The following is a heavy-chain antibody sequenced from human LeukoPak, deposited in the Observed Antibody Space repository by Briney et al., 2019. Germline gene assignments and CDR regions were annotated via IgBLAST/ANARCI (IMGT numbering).Heavy chain of an antibody. Sequence: GGSLRLSCAASGFTFSSYAMSWVRQAPGKGLEWVSAISGSGGSTYYADSVKGRFTISRDNSKNTLYLQMNSLRAEDTAVYYCAKESRGSYYSPYYFDYWGQGTLVTVSS. CDR1: GFTFSSYA. CDR3: AKESRGSYYSPYYFDY. D-gene: IGHD1-26*01. J-gene: IGHJ4*02. V-gene: IGHV3-23*01. CDR2: ISGSGGST.